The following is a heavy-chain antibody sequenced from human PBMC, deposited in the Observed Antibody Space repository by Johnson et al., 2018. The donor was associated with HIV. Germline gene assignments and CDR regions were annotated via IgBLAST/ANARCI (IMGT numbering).Heavy chain of an antibody. V-gene: IGHV3-23*04. CDR3: AKRQPLVGASF. CDR1: GFTFSSYA. J-gene: IGHJ3*01. CDR2: INWNGGSK. D-gene: IGHD1-26*01. Sequence: MQLVESGGGLVQPGGSLRLSCAASGFTFSSYAMSWVRQAPGKGLEWVSGINWNGGSKGYADSAKGRFTISRDNSKNTLYLQRNSLRAEDTAVYYCAKRQPLVGASFWGQGTMVTVSS.